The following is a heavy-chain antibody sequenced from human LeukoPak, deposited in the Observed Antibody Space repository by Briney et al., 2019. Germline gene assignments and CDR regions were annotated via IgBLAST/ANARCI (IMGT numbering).Heavy chain of an antibody. J-gene: IGHJ4*02. CDR1: GDSVSSNSAG. CDR3: SRSSAYSFDY. Sequence: SQTLSLTCAISGDSVSSNSAGWHWIRQSPSRGLEWLGKTYFRSKWYNDYVVSVKSRITINPDTSKNQFSPQLNSVTPEDTAVYYCSRSSAYSFDYWGQGTLVTVSS. D-gene: IGHD6-19*01. V-gene: IGHV6-1*01. CDR2: TYFRSKWYN.